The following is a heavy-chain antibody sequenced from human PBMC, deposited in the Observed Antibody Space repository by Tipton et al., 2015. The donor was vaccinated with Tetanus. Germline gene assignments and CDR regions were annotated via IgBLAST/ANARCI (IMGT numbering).Heavy chain of an antibody. J-gene: IGHJ4*02. V-gene: IGHV3-33*01. D-gene: IGHD2-15*01. CDR1: GFTFNSFG. CDR3: AREADCSGGSCFSGDFDN. CDR2: IWYDGSRE. Sequence: SLRLSCAASGFTFNSFGMHWVRQAPGKGLEWVALIWYDGSREYYADPVKGRFTISRDNSKNTVDLQMNSLRAEDTAVYYCAREADCSGGSCFSGDFDNWGQGTQVTVSS.